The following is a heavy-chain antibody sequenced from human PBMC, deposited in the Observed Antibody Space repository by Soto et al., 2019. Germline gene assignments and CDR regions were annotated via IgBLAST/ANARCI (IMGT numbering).Heavy chain of an antibody. V-gene: IGHV1-8*01. CDR1: GYTFTSYD. Sequence: ASVKVSCKASGYTFTSYDINWVRQATGQGLEWMGWMNPNSGNTGYAQKFQGRVTMTRNTSISTAYMELSSLRSEDTAVYYCARGRGRYCSGGSCYYTNWFDPWGQGTLVTVSS. D-gene: IGHD2-15*01. CDR3: ARGRGRYCSGGSCYYTNWFDP. CDR2: MNPNSGNT. J-gene: IGHJ5*02.